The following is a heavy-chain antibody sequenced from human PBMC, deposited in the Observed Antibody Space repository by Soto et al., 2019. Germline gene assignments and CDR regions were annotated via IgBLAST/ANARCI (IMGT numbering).Heavy chain of an antibody. V-gene: IGHV4-4*07. J-gene: IGHJ4*02. CDR2: IYTSGST. Sequence: SETLSLTCTVSGGSISSYYWSWIRQPAGKGLEWIGRIYTSGSTNYNPSLKSRVTMSVDTPKNQFSLKLSSVTAADTAVYYCARDGAEYSSGWKPFDYWGQGTLVTVSS. D-gene: IGHD6-19*01. CDR1: GGSISSYY. CDR3: ARDGAEYSSGWKPFDY.